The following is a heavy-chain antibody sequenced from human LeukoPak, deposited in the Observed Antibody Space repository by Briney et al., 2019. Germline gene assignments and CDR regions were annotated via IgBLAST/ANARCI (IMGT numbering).Heavy chain of an antibody. J-gene: IGHJ4*02. CDR1: IGSISSYY. D-gene: IGHD2-8*01. CDR3: ARRDVLTVYALDY. CDR2: IYYSGST. V-gene: IGHV4-59*04. Sequence: PSETLSLTCTVSIGSISSYYWNWIRQSPGKGLEWIGYIYYSGSTYYNPSLKSRVTISVDASKNQFSLKLSSVTAADTAVYYCARRDVLTVYALDYWGQGTLVTVSS.